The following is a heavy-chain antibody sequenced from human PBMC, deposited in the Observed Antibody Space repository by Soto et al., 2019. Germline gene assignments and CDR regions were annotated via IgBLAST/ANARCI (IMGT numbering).Heavy chain of an antibody. D-gene: IGHD3-16*02. CDR3: AKDKPAIYDYIWGSYRSNWFDP. V-gene: IGHV3-23*01. J-gene: IGHJ5*02. CDR2: ISGSGGST. Sequence: GGSLRLSCAASGFTFSSYAMSWVRQAPGKGLEWVSAISGSGGSTYYADSVKGRFTISRDNSKNTLYLQMNSLRAEDTAVYYCAKDKPAIYDYIWGSYRSNWFDPWGQGTLVTVSS. CDR1: GFTFSSYA.